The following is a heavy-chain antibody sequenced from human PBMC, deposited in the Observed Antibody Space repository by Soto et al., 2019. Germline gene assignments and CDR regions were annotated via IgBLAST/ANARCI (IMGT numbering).Heavy chain of an antibody. CDR1: GGSFSGYY. D-gene: IGHD4-17*01. J-gene: IGHJ6*03. Sequence: SETLSLTCAVYGGSFSGYYWSWIRQPPGKGLEWIGEINHSGSTNYNPSLKSRVTISVDTSKNQFSLKLSSVTAADTAVYYCARGDYGDYPLDYYYMDVWGKGTTVTVSS. CDR2: INHSGST. V-gene: IGHV4-34*01. CDR3: ARGDYGDYPLDYYYMDV.